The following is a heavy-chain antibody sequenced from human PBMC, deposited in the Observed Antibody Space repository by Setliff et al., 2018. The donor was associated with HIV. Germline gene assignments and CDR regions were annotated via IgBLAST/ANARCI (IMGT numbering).Heavy chain of an antibody. D-gene: IGHD1-1*01. J-gene: IGHJ4*02. CDR2: IYPGDSDT. CDR3: ARTSGARTTDY. CDR1: GYSFFSSW. V-gene: IGHV5-51*01. Sequence: GESLKISCQSSGYSFFSSWIAWVRQMPGKGLEWMGIIYPGDSDTRYSPSFQGQVTISADKSINTAYLQWSSLRASDSAMYYCARTSGARTTDYWGQGTLVTVSS.